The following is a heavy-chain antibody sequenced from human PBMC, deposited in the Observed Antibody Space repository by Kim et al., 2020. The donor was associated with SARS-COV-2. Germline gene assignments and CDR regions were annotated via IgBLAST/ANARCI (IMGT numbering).Heavy chain of an antibody. CDR3: ARGGWSLDY. CDR1: GASISPFY. J-gene: IGHJ4*02. CDR2: IYHTGSA. Sequence: SETLSLTCTVSGASISPFYWSWIRQPPGAGLEWIGYIYHTGSATYNPSLQSRVTMFVDTSKNEISLKLSSVTAADTAVYYCARGGWSLDYWGQGTLVTVS. V-gene: IGHV4-59*13.